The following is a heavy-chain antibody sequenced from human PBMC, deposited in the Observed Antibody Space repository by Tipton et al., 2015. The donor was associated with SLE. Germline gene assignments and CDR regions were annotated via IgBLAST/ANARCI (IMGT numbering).Heavy chain of an antibody. CDR2: INHSGSN. D-gene: IGHD3-3*01. Sequence: TLSLTCVVYGGTFSAYSWNWIRQSPERGLEWIGEINHSGSNNYNPSLKSRVTISVDASKDQFSLKLNSVTAADTAVYYCARGNRADYDFWSGHPFDYWGQGTLATVSS. J-gene: IGHJ4*02. CDR1: GGTFSAYS. CDR3: ARGNRADYDFWSGHPFDY. V-gene: IGHV4-34*01.